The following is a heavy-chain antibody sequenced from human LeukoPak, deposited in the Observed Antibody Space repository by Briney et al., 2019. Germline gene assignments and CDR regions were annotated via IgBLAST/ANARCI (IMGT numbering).Heavy chain of an antibody. CDR1: GDSINSGGSY. Sequence: PSETLSLTCTVSGDSINSGGSYWSWIRQYPGKGLEWIGNIMYNGDTYYNPSLESRVTISRDMSANHFSLKLTSVTAADTAVYYCARGRDSYKTGYWGQGTLVTVSS. J-gene: IGHJ4*02. V-gene: IGHV4-31*03. D-gene: IGHD1-1*01. CDR3: ARGRDSYKTGY. CDR2: IMYNGDT.